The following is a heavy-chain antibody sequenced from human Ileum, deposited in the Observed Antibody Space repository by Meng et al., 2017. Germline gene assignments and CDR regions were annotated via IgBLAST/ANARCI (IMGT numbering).Heavy chain of an antibody. D-gene: IGHD2/OR15-2a*01. CDR3: AREGRLLGAFDI. CDR2: IKPDGSEG. CDR1: GFTFSTYW. V-gene: IGHV3-7*01. J-gene: IGHJ3*02. Sequence: GGPLRLSCAASGFTFSTYWMVWVRQAPGKGLEWVANIKPDGSEGYYGDSVKGRFTISRDNAENSLYLQMNSLKVEDTAVYYCAREGRLLGAFDIWGQGTMVTVSS.